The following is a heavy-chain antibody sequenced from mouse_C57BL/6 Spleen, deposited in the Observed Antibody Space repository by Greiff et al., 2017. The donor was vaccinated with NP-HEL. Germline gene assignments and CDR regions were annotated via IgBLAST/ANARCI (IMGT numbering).Heavy chain of an antibody. CDR1: GYTFTDHT. Sequence: VQLVESDAELVQPGASVKISCKVSGYTFTDHTIHWMKQRPEQGLEWIGSIYPRDGSTKYNEKFKGKATLTADKSSSTAYMQLNSLTSEDSAVYFCARAENDGYFFAYWGQGTLVTVSA. D-gene: IGHD2-3*01. CDR3: ARAENDGYFFAY. CDR2: IYPRDGST. J-gene: IGHJ3*01. V-gene: IGHV1-78*01.